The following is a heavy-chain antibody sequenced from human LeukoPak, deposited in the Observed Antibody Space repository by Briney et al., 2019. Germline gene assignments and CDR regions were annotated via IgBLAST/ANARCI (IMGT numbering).Heavy chain of an antibody. V-gene: IGHV4-31*03. CDR1: GGSISSGGYY. CDR3: AREKGSSSSGGAFDI. CDR2: ISYSGNT. J-gene: IGHJ3*02. Sequence: SETLSRTCTVSGGSISSGGYYWSWIRQHPGKGLEWIGYISYSGNTYYNPSLKSRVSISVDTSNDQFSLKLSSVTAADTAVYYCAREKGSSSSGGAFDIWGQGTMVTVSS. D-gene: IGHD6-6*01.